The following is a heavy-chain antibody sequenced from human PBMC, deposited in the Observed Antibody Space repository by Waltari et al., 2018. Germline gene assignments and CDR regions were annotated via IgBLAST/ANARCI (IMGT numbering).Heavy chain of an antibody. V-gene: IGHV4-59*12. CDR2: IYYSGST. J-gene: IGHJ5*02. Sequence: QVQLQESGPGLVKPSETLSLTCTVSGGSISSYYWIWIRQPPGKGLEGIGYIYYSGSTNYNPSLKSRVTISVDTSKNQFSLKLSSVTAADTAVYYCARDLGTGWFDPWGQGTLVTVSS. CDR3: ARDLGTGWFDP. CDR1: GGSISSYY. D-gene: IGHD3-10*01.